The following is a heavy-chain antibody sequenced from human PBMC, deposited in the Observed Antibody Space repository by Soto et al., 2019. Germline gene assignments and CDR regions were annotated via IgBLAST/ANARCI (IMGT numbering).Heavy chain of an antibody. V-gene: IGHV1-2*02. CDR1: GYTFTGYY. J-gene: IGHJ6*01. CDR2: INPDSGRT. Sequence: XSVKVSCKASGYTFTGYYLHWVRQAPGQGLEWMGYINPDSGRTRYAQKFQGTVTMTRDTSITTAYLEVSSLKYDDSAIFYCALSFSQTNIDVCGQGTTVTVSS. CDR3: ALSFSQTNIDV.